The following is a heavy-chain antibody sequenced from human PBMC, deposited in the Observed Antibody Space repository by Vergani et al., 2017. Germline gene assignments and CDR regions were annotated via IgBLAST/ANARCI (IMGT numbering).Heavy chain of an antibody. CDR1: GASVSRGTYY. D-gene: IGHD2-21*01. Sequence: QVQLQESGPGLLKPSQTLSLTCTVSGASVSRGTYYWTWIRQPAGKKLEWIVRMYTSGHTVYNPSLESRVNMSVEPSKHPFSLQLWSVTAAYTAVYYCARSSHCINCYSEEPNGPVYYYMDVWGKGTTVTVSS. J-gene: IGHJ6*03. V-gene: IGHV4-61*02. CDR2: MYTSGHT. CDR3: ARSSHCINCYSEEPNGPVYYYMDV.